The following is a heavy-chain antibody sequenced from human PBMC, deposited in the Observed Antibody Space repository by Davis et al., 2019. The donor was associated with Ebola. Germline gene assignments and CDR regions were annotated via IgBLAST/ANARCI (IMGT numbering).Heavy chain of an antibody. V-gene: IGHV3-21*01. J-gene: IGHJ4*02. CDR2: ISSSSSYI. CDR3: ARARHYDFWSGYTDY. CDR1: GFTFSSYS. Sequence: GGSLRLSCAASGFTFSSYSMNWVRQAPGKGLEWVSSISSSSSYIYYADSVKGRFTISRDNAKNSLYLQMNSLGAEDTAVYYCARARHYDFWSGYTDYWGQGTLVTVSS. D-gene: IGHD3-3*01.